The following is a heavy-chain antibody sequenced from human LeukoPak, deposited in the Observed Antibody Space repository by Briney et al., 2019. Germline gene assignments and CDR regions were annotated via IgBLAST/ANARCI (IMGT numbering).Heavy chain of an antibody. J-gene: IGHJ4*02. V-gene: IGHV4-59*01. CDR1: GGSISSYY. CDR2: IYYSGST. Sequence: SETLSLTCTVSGGSISSYYWSWIRQPPGKGLEWIGYIYYSGSTNYNPSLKSRVTISVDTSKNQFSLKLSSVTAAGTAVYYCATTRGDYYDSSGYYSWGQGTLVTVSS. CDR3: ATTRGDYYDSSGYYS. D-gene: IGHD3-22*01.